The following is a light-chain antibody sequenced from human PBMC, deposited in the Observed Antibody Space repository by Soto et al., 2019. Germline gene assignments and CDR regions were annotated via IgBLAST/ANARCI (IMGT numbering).Light chain of an antibody. CDR3: QQYDRLPWT. CDR2: DAS. V-gene: IGKV1-33*01. J-gene: IGKJ1*01. CDR1: QSVNSW. Sequence: DIQMTQSPSTLSAFVGDRVSITCRASQSVNSWLAWYQQKPGKAPKLLIYDASNLETGVPSRFSGSGSETDFTFTITSLQPEDIATYYCQQYDRLPWTFGQGTKVDIK.